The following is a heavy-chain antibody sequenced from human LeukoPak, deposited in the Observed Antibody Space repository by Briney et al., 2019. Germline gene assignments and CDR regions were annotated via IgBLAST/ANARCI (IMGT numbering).Heavy chain of an antibody. CDR1: GFTFSSYS. J-gene: IGHJ4*02. D-gene: IGHD6-19*01. CDR2: ISGSGGST. V-gene: IGHV3-23*01. Sequence: GGSLRLSCAASGFTFSSYSMNWVRQAPGKGLEWVSAISGSGGSTYYADSVKGRFTISRDNSKNTLYLQMNSLRAEDTAVYYCAKDLDPGIAVAGLYFDYWGQGTLVTVSS. CDR3: AKDLDPGIAVAGLYFDY.